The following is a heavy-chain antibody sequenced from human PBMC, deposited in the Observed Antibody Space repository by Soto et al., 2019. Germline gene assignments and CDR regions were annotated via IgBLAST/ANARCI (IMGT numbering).Heavy chain of an antibody. J-gene: IGHJ6*02. CDR2: IWYDVSNK. Sequence: GGSLRLSCAASGFTFSSYGMHWVRQAPGKGLEWVAVIWYDVSNKYYADYLKGRFTIPRDKSKNTLYLQMNSLRAEDTAVYYCARDMTTAARPYYYYYGMDVWGQGTTVTVSS. CDR1: GFTFSSYG. CDR3: ARDMTTAARPYYYYYGMDV. D-gene: IGHD6-6*01. V-gene: IGHV3-33*01.